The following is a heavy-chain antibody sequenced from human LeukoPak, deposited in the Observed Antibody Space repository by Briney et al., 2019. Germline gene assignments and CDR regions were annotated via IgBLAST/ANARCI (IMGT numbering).Heavy chain of an antibody. Sequence: GGSLRLSCAASGFTVSSNYMSWVRQAPGKGLEWVANIKQDGSEKYYVDSVKGRFTISRDNAKNSLYLQMNSLRAEDTAVYYCARDRYYDSSVRNWFDPWGQGTLVTVSS. V-gene: IGHV3-7*01. CDR1: GFTVSSNY. CDR2: IKQDGSEK. J-gene: IGHJ5*02. CDR3: ARDRYYDSSVRNWFDP. D-gene: IGHD3-22*01.